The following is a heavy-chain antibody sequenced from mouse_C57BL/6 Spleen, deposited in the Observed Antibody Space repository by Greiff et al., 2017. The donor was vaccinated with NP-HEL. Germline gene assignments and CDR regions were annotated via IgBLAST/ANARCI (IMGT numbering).Heavy chain of an antibody. D-gene: IGHD1-1*01. CDR1: GYTFTSYW. CDR2: IDPSDSYT. J-gene: IGHJ1*03. V-gene: IGHV1-59*01. CDR3: ARYYYGSSYRYFDV. Sequence: VQLQQPGAELVRPGTSVKLSCKASGYTFTSYWMHWVKQRPGQGLEWIGVIDPSDSYTNYNQKFKGKATLTVDTSSSTAYMQLSSLTSEDSAVYYCARYYYGSSYRYFDVWGTGTTVTVSS.